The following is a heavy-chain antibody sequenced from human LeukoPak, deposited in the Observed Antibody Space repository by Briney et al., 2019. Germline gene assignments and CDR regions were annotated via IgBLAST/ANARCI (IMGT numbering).Heavy chain of an antibody. J-gene: IGHJ4*02. CDR3: ARDIAGSYYNGVDY. D-gene: IGHD3-10*01. CDR2: IWYDGSKM. V-gene: IGHV3-33*01. Sequence: PGGSLRLSCAASGFTFSNHGMHWVRKAPGKGLEWVAVIWYDGSKMYYGDSVKGRFTISRDNSMDTLFLEMNSLSAEDTAVYYCARDIAGSYYNGVDYWGQGTLVTVSS. CDR1: GFTFSNHG.